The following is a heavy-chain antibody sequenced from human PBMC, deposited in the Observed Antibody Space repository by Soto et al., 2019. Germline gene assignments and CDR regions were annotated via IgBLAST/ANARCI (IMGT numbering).Heavy chain of an antibody. V-gene: IGHV5-10-1*01. Sequence: LTISCKCSGYXFPSYVISWLSDMPGKGLEWMGRIDPGDSYTKYSPSFQGHVTMSADKSISTDYLQWSSLQASDTAMYYCARGYTSTWQTFDYGGRGTLGTFSS. CDR1: GYXFPSYV. J-gene: IGHJ4*02. CDR3: ARGYTSTWQTFDY. D-gene: IGHD6-13*01. CDR2: IDPGDSYT.